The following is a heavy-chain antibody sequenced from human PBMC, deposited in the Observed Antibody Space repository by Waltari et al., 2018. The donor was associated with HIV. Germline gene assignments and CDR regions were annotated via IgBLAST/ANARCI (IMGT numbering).Heavy chain of an antibody. D-gene: IGHD4-17*01. CDR2: INPNTGGT. CDR3: ARLIEDGDYGVDS. Sequence: QVQLVQSGAEVKKPGASVKVSCKASGYTFTAYYIHWVRQAPGQGLEWMGRINPNTGGTNYAQKFQGSVTMTRDTSISTAYMEVSRLRSDDTAVYYCARLIEDGDYGVDSWGQGTLVTVSS. J-gene: IGHJ4*02. V-gene: IGHV1-2*06. CDR1: GYTFTAYY.